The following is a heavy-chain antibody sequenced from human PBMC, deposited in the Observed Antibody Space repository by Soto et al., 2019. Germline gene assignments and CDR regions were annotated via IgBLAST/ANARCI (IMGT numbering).Heavy chain of an antibody. Sequence: PGGSLRLSCAASVFTFSGSWMHWVRQATGKGLVWVSRMDSDGSTTTYADSVKGRFTISRDNAKDTLYLQMNSLRAEDTAIYYCVRSIYSGSWPFWGQGALVTVSS. CDR1: VFTFSGSW. J-gene: IGHJ4*02. CDR3: VRSIYSGSWPF. V-gene: IGHV3-74*01. CDR2: MDSDGSTT. D-gene: IGHD5-12*01.